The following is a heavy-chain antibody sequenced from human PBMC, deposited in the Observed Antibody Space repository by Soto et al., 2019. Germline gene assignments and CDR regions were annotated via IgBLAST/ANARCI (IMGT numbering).Heavy chain of an antibody. J-gene: IGHJ4*02. Sequence: PSETLSLTCTVSGGSISSGDYYWSWIRQPPGKGLEWIGYIYYSGSTYYNPSLKSRVTISVDTSKNQFSLKLSSVTAADTAVYYCASAATYYDIFTGYYIFDYWGQGTLVTVSS. D-gene: IGHD3-9*01. CDR3: ASAATYYDIFTGYYIFDY. V-gene: IGHV4-30-4*01. CDR2: IYYSGST. CDR1: GGSISSGDYY.